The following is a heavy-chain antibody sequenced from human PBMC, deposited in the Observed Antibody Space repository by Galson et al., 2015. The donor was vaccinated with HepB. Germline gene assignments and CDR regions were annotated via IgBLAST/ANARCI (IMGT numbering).Heavy chain of an antibody. CDR2: ISGSGVDT. CDR1: GFTFSSYA. Sequence: SLRLSCAASGFTFSSYAMSWVRQAPGKGLEWVSGISGSGVDTYYADSVKGRFSISRDKSKNTLYLQMNSLRAEDTAVYYCAKDSNSGSPYYFDFWGQGTLVTVSS. J-gene: IGHJ4*02. V-gene: IGHV3-23*01. D-gene: IGHD1-26*01. CDR3: AKDSNSGSPYYFDF.